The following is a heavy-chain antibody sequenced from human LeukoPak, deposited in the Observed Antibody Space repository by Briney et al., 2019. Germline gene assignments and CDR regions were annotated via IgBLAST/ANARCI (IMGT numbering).Heavy chain of an antibody. CDR2: ISSSSSYI. J-gene: IGHJ4*02. CDR3: ARDQA. V-gene: IGHV3-21*01. Sequence: WGALRISCAASWITFSSYSMNWVRQAPGKGLEWVSSISSSSSYIYYADSVKGRFTISRDNAKNSLYLQMNSLRAEDTAVYYCARDQAWGQGTLVTVSS. CDR1: WITFSSYS.